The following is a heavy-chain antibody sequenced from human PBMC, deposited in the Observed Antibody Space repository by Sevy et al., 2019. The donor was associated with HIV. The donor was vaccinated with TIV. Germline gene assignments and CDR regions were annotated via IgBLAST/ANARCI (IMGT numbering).Heavy chain of an antibody. CDR1: GFTFSEEA. V-gene: IGHV3-30*04. Sequence: GGSLRLSCAASGFTFSEEALHWVRQAPGKGLEWVAVMSYVGNSENYADAAKGRFIISRENSKNTLYLDMNSLRPEDTAVYYCARLSPCGGDCYYYDHWGQGTLVTVS. CDR2: MSYVGNSE. CDR3: ARLSPCGGDCYYYDH. J-gene: IGHJ4*02. D-gene: IGHD2-21*02.